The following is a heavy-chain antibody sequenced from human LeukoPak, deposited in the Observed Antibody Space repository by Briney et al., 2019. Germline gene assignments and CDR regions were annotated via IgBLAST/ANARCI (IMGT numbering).Heavy chain of an antibody. CDR2: IGSSSTYI. CDR3: ARGGGPTADY. J-gene: IGHJ4*02. CDR1: GFTFSSYS. Sequence: KPGGSLRLSCAASGFTFSSYSMHWVRQAPGKGLEWVSSIGSSSTYIYYADSVKGRFTISRDNAKNSLYLQLNSLRAEDTAVYYCARGGGPTADYWGQGVLVTVSS. D-gene: IGHD1-26*01. V-gene: IGHV3-21*01.